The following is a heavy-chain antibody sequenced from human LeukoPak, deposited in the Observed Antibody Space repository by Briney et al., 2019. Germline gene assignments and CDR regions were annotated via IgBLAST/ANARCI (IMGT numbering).Heavy chain of an antibody. V-gene: IGHV1-69*13. J-gene: IGHJ4*02. Sequence: SVKVSCKASGGTFSSYAISWVRQAPGQGLEWMGGIIPIFGTANYAQKFQGRVTITADESTSTAYMELSSLRSEDTAVYYCATNSNYQYYFGYWGQGTLVTVSS. D-gene: IGHD4-11*01. CDR3: ATNSNYQYYFGY. CDR2: IIPIFGTA. CDR1: GGTFSSYA.